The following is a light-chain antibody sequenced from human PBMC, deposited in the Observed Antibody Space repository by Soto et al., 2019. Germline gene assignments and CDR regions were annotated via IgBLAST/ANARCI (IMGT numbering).Light chain of an antibody. CDR3: QQNYRTPYT. CDR2: AAS. V-gene: IGKV1-39*01. Sequence: DIQMTQSPSSLSASVGDRVTITCRASQSIDSNLNWYQQKPGKAPKLLIYAASGLPSGVPSRFTGSGSGTDFTLTISSLHPEDFAAYYCQQNYRTPYTFGQGTKLEIK. CDR1: QSIDSN. J-gene: IGKJ2*01.